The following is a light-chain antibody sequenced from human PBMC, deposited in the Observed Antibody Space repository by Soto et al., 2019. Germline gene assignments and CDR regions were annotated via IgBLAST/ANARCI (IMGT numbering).Light chain of an antibody. J-gene: IGKJ1*01. CDR2: KAS. CDR1: QSISTW. Sequence: DIQMTQSPSILSASVGDRVTISCRASQSISTWLAWFQQIPGKAPNLLIYKASNLQSGVPSRFSGSGSGTDFTLTIYSLQPDDFATYYCQQYHSYPWTFGQGTRVDVK. CDR3: QQYHSYPWT. V-gene: IGKV1-5*03.